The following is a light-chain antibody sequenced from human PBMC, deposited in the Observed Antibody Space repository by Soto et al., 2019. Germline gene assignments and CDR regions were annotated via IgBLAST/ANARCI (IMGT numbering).Light chain of an antibody. Sequence: EFVLTQSPGTLSLSPGERATLSCRASQSVSSSYLAWYQQKPGQAPRLLIYGASSRATGIPDKFSGSGSGTYFTLTISRLEPEDFAVYYCQQYGSSPALTFGGGTKGDIK. CDR2: GAS. V-gene: IGKV3-20*01. CDR1: QSVSSSY. CDR3: QQYGSSPALT. J-gene: IGKJ4*01.